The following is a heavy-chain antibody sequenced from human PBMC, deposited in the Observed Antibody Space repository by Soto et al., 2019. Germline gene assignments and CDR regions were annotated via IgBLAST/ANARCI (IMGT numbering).Heavy chain of an antibody. CDR1: GSTFSSYT. V-gene: IGHV1-69*08. CDR3: ARDRGDGYSSY. D-gene: IGHD3-10*01. Sequence: QVQLVQSGAEVKKPGSSVKVSCKASGSTFSSYTISWVRQAPGQGLEWMGRIIPILGIANYAQKFQGRVTITADKSTSTAYMELSSLRSEDTAVYYCARDRGDGYSSYWGQGTLVTVSS. CDR2: IIPILGIA. J-gene: IGHJ4*02.